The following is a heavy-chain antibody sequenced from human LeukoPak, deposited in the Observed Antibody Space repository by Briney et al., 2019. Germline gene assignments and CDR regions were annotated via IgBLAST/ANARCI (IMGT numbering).Heavy chain of an antibody. J-gene: IGHJ6*02. V-gene: IGHV4-4*07. Sequence: PSATLSLTCTVSGASINSHYWSWIRQPAGKGLEWIGRIYISGSTNNNSSLQSRVTMSVDTSKNQFSLKLTSVTAADTAVYYCASLLRWFGELSNNPYYYGMDVWGQGTTVTVSS. CDR3: ASLLRWFGELSNNPYYYGMDV. CDR1: GASINSHY. CDR2: IYISGST. D-gene: IGHD3-10*01.